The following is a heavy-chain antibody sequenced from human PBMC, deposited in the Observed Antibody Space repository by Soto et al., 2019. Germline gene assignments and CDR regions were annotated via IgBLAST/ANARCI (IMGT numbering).Heavy chain of an antibody. V-gene: IGHV3-9*01. Sequence: LSCAASGFTFDDYTMHWVRQAPGKGLEWVSGISWNSGSIGYADSVKGRFTISRDNAKNSLYLQMNSLRAEDTALYYCAKETLAAAALPAFDYWGQGTLVTVSS. D-gene: IGHD6-13*01. CDR2: ISWNSGSI. J-gene: IGHJ4*02. CDR3: AKETLAAAALPAFDY. CDR1: GFTFDDYT.